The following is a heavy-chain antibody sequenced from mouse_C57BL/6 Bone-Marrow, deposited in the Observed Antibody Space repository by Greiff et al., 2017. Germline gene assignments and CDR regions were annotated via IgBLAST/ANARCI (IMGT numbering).Heavy chain of an antibody. CDR3: TTYYSSRAY. CDR2: IDPENGDT. J-gene: IGHJ3*01. D-gene: IGHD1-1*01. V-gene: IGHV14-4*01. CDR1: GFNINDDY. Sequence: VQLQQSGAELVRPGASVTLSCTASGFNINDDYMHWVKQRPEQGLEWIGWIDPENGDTDYASKFQGKATITADTSSNTAYLQLSSLTSEDTAVYYCTTYYSSRAYWGQGTLVTVSA.